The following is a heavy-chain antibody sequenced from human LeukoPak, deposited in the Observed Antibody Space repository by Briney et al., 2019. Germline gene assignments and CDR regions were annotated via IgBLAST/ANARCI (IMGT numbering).Heavy chain of an antibody. Sequence: GGSLRLSCAASGFTFSSYGMHWVRQAPGKGLQWVAVISYDGSNKYYADSVKGRFTISRDNPKNTLYLQMNSLRAEDTAVYYCARDSGFSGTQRGEYWGQGTLVTVSS. CDR2: ISYDGSNK. V-gene: IGHV3-30*19. CDR1: GFTFSSYG. CDR3: ARDSGFSGTQRGEY. J-gene: IGHJ4*02. D-gene: IGHD3/OR15-3a*01.